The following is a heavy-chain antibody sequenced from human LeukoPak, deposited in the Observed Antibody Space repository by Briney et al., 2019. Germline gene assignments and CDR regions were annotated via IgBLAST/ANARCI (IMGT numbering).Heavy chain of an antibody. D-gene: IGHD3-9*01. V-gene: IGHV4-34*01. CDR2: IDQSGTT. Sequence: SETLSLTCAVYGGSFSGYYWSWIRQPPGKGLEWIGEIDQSGTTNYNPSLKSRVTISVDTSKNQFSLKLSSVTAADTAVYYCAVLRYFDWLFGNWGQGTLVTVSS. CDR1: GGSFSGYY. J-gene: IGHJ4*02. CDR3: AVLRYFDWLFGN.